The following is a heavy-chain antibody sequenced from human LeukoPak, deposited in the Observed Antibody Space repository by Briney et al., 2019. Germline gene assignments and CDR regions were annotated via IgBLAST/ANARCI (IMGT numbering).Heavy chain of an antibody. J-gene: IGHJ6*02. V-gene: IGHV4-61*01. CDR2: IYYSGST. CDR3: ARDRALGYCSSTSCYDHYGMDV. CDR1: GGSVTSVSHC. D-gene: IGHD2-2*01. Sequence: SETLSLTCTVSGGSVTSVSHCWGWIRQPPGKGLEWIGYIYYSGSTNYNPSLKSRVTISVDTSKNQFSLKLSSVTAADTAVYYCARDRALGYCSSTSCYDHYGMDVWGQGTTVTVSS.